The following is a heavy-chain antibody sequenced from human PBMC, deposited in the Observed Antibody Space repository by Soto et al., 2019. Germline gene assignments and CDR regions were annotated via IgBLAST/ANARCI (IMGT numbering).Heavy chain of an antibody. CDR3: VRDSRTGCSSINCYMH. CDR2: FWHTGGP. Sequence: QLQLRESGPGLVQPSGTLSLTCDVSGDSLTNNHWWSWVRQAPGKGLGWIGEFWHTGGPNFNPSLKGRVAISIDKSKNQFSLKLSSVTAADTAVYYCVRDSRTGCSSINCYMHWGQGTLVTVSS. V-gene: IGHV4-4*02. D-gene: IGHD2-15*01. CDR1: GDSLTNNHW. J-gene: IGHJ4*02.